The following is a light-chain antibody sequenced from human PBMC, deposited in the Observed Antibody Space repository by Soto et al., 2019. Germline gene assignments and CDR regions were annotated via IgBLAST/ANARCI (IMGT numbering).Light chain of an antibody. J-gene: IGKJ2*01. CDR1: QSVSSY. Sequence: EIVLTQSPATLSLSPGERATLSCRASQSVSSYLAWYQQKPGQAPRLLIYDASNRATGIPARFSGSGSGTDFTLTISSLEPEDFAVYYSQQRSNWPPGYTFGQGTKLATK. CDR3: QQRSNWPPGYT. V-gene: IGKV3-11*01. CDR2: DAS.